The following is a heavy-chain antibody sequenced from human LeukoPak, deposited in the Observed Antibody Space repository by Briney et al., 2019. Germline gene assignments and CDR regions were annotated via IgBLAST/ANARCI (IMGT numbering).Heavy chain of an antibody. V-gene: IGHV3-48*01. J-gene: IGHJ4*02. CDR1: GFTFSSYS. CDR2: ISSSSSSTI. D-gene: IGHD6-19*01. CDR3: ATNRGSGWYYFDY. Sequence: GGSLRLSCAASGFTFSSYSMNWVRQAPGKGLEWVSYISSSSSSTIYYADSVKGRFTISRDNAKNTLYLQMNSLRAEDTAVYYCATNRGSGWYYFDYWGQGTLVTVSS.